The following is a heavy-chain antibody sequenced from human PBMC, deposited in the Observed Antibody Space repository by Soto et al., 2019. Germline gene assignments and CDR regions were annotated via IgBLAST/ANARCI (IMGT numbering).Heavy chain of an antibody. CDR1: GFTFRSYA. V-gene: IGHV3-23*01. CDR3: ARTTIFGVVLGWFDP. CDR2: ISGSGGST. D-gene: IGHD3-3*01. J-gene: IGHJ5*02. Sequence: PGGSLRLYCAASGFTFRSYAMSWVRQAPGKGLEWVSGISGSGGSTYYADSVKGRVTISRDNFENTLFLKMDSLRVEDTAVYYCARTTIFGVVLGWFDPWGPGTLVTVSS.